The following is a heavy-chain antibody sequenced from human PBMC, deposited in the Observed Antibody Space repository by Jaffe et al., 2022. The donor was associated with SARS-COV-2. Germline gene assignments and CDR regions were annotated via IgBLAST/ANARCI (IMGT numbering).Heavy chain of an antibody. CDR3: ARAFGFGEYWGAFDI. D-gene: IGHD3-10*01. J-gene: IGHJ3*02. V-gene: IGHV3-74*01. Sequence: EVQLVESGGGLVQPGGSLRLSCAASGFTFSSYWMHWVRQAPGKGLVWVSRINSDGSSTSYADSVKGRFTISRDNAKNTLYLQMNSLRAEDTAVYYCARAFGFGEYWGAFDIWGQGTMVTVSS. CDR2: INSDGSST. CDR1: GFTFSSYW.